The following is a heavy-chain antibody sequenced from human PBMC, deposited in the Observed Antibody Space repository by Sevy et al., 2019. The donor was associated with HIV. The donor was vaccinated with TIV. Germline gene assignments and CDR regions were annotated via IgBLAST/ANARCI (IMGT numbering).Heavy chain of an antibody. CDR3: ADWGRDGYKPFDY. D-gene: IGHD5-12*01. V-gene: IGHV3-23*01. CDR2: ISGSGGST. CDR1: GFTFSSYA. Sequence: GGSLRLSCAASGFTFSSYAMSWVRQAPGKGLEWVSAISGSGGSTYYADSVKGRFTISRDNSKNTLYLQMNSLRAEDTAVYSCADWGRDGYKPFDYWGQGTLVTVSS. J-gene: IGHJ4*02.